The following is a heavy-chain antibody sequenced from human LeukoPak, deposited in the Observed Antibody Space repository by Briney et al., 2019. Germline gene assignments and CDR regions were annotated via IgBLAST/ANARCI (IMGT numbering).Heavy chain of an antibody. CDR3: ARNYDRGWVDI. J-gene: IGHJ3*02. CDR1: GGSISNYY. CDR2: IYTSGST. D-gene: IGHD3-3*01. V-gene: IGHV4-4*07. Sequence: SETLSLTCTVSGGSISNYYWSWIRQPAGKGLDWIGRIYTSGSTNYNPSLKSRVTISVDTSKNQFSLKLSSVTAADTAVYYCARNYDRGWVDIWGQGTMVTVSS.